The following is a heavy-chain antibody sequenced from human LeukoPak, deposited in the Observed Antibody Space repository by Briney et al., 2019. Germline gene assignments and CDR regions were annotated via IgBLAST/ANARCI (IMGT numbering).Heavy chain of an antibody. CDR2: TSTSGGST. Sequence: GGSLRLSCAASGFTFASYAMSWVRQAPEKGLEWVSTTSTSGGSTWYADSVKGRITISRDNFKNMLYLQMNSLRAEDTAVYYCPPGGGAHGPSAPGGQGPRFTVSS. CDR1: GFTFASYA. D-gene: IGHD3-10*01. CDR3: PPGGGAHGPSAP. V-gene: IGHV3-23*01. J-gene: IGHJ5*02.